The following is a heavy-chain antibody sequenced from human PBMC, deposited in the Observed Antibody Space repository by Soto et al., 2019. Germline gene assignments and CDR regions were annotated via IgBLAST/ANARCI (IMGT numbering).Heavy chain of an antibody. D-gene: IGHD1-1*01. Sequence: QVQLVESGGGVVQPGRSLRLSCAASGFTFSNNAMDWVRQAPGKGLEWVAVISYDGSNKYIAESVKGRFTISRDNSKNTLLLQRNSLRAEDTAVYYCARGTTTSAFSAMDVWGQGTTVTVSS. J-gene: IGHJ6*02. CDR1: GFTFSNNA. V-gene: IGHV3-30-3*01. CDR2: ISYDGSNK. CDR3: ARGTTTSAFSAMDV.